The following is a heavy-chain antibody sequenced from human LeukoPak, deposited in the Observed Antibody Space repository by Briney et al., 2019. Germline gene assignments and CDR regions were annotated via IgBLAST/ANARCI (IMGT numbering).Heavy chain of an antibody. V-gene: IGHV4-59*11. CDR2: IYYTGIT. D-gene: IGHD3-16*01. CDR3: ARVDTQGVPSP. Sequence: SETLSLTCTVSGGSISNHYWNWIRQSPEKGLEWIGYIYYTGITNYNPPLKSRVTISVDTSKNQFSLKLSSVTAADTAVYYCARVDTQGVPSPWGQGILVTVSS. CDR1: GGSISNHY. J-gene: IGHJ5*02.